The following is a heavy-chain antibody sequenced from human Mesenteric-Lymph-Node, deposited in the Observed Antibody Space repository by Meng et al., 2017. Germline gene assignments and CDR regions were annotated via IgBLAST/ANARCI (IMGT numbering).Heavy chain of an antibody. V-gene: IGHV4-31*02. D-gene: IGHD3-10*01. CDR1: GGSISSGGYY. J-gene: IGHJ5*02. Sequence: VHPEELGPGVVKPSQTLSLTRTVSGGSISSGGYYWSWIRQHPGKGLEWIGYIHDSGSTYYNPSLKSRVTISADTSKNQFSLKLSSVTAADTAVYYCARASYGSGSPLGESWFDPWGQGTLVTVSS. CDR3: ARASYGSGSPLGESWFDP. CDR2: IHDSGST.